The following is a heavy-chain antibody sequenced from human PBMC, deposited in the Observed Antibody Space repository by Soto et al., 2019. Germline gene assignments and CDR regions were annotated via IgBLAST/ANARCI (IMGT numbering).Heavy chain of an antibody. D-gene: IGHD2-21*02. CDR1: GGSISSGGYY. V-gene: IGHV4-31*03. CDR2: IYYSGST. Sequence: PXETLSLRCTVSGGSISSGGYYWSWIRQHPGKVLEWSGYIYYSGSTYYNPSLKSRVTISVDTSKNQFSLKLSSVTAADTAVYYCARGVTGYYYGMDFWGQGTTVTVSS. J-gene: IGHJ6*02. CDR3: ARGVTGYYYGMDF.